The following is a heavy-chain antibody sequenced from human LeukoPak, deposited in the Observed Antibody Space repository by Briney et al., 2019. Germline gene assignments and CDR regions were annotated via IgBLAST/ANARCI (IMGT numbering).Heavy chain of an antibody. CDR2: ISSNGAGI. Sequence: GVSLRLSCAASGFTFDDYAMHWVRQAPGKGLEWVSGISSNGAGIGYADSVKGRFTISRDNSKNTLHLQMNSLRAEDTAVYYCAKGARDYYYYGLDVWGQGTTVTVSS. CDR1: GFTFDDYA. V-gene: IGHV3-9*01. CDR3: AKGARDYYYYGLDV. J-gene: IGHJ6*02.